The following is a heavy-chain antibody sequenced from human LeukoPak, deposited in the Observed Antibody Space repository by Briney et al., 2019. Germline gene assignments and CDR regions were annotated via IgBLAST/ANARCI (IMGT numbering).Heavy chain of an antibody. CDR1: GYSISSGYF. V-gene: IGHV4-38-2*02. Sequence: SETLSLTCTVSGYSISSGYFWGWIRQPPGKGLEWLGSIYHSGSTYCNPSLKSRVTISVDTSKNQFSLKLTSATAADTAVYYCARGVVAAPQTFDYWGQGTLVTVSS. CDR2: IYHSGST. J-gene: IGHJ4*02. D-gene: IGHD2-15*01. CDR3: ARGVVAAPQTFDY.